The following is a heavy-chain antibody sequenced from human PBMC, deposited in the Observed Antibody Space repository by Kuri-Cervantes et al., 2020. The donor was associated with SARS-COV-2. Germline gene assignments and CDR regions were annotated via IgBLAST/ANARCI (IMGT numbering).Heavy chain of an antibody. CDR2: IRSKAYGGTT. CDR1: GFTFGDYA. D-gene: IGHD3-3*01. J-gene: IGHJ6*03. V-gene: IGHV3-49*04. Sequence: GESLKISCTASGFTFGDYAMSWVRQAPGKGLEWVGFIRSKAYGGTTEYAASVKGRFTISRDDSKSIAYLQMNSLKTEDTAVYYCTRDDFWSGYYMDVWGKGTTVTVSS. CDR3: TRDDFWSGYYMDV.